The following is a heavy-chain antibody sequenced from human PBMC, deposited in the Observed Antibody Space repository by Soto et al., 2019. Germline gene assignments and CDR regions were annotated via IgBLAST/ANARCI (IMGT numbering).Heavy chain of an antibody. J-gene: IGHJ6*02. D-gene: IGHD6-13*01. Sequence: PVRSLRLSCAASGFTFSDFAMSWVRQAPGKGLEWVSAISGSGGSTYHADSVKGRFTISRDNSENTLYLQMNSLRAEDTAVYYCAKGGLGSRYSSSWVYSGMDVRGQGTTRTVPS. CDR3: AKGGLGSRYSSSWVYSGMDV. CDR2: ISGSGGST. V-gene: IGHV3-23*01. CDR1: GFTFSDFA.